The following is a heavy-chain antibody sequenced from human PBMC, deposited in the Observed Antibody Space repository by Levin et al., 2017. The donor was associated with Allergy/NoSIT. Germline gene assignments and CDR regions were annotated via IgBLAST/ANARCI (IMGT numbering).Heavy chain of an antibody. D-gene: IGHD2-15*01. Sequence: SGGSLRLSCAASGFTVSNNYMRWVRQAPGKGLEWVSLIYSGGTTYYADSVKGRFTISRDNAKNAGYLQMNSLRAEDTAVYYCARNRHCIGGRCYSVWGQGTLVTVSS. V-gene: IGHV3-53*01. J-gene: IGHJ4*02. CDR2: IYSGGTT. CDR3: ARNRHCIGGRCYSV. CDR1: GFTVSNNY.